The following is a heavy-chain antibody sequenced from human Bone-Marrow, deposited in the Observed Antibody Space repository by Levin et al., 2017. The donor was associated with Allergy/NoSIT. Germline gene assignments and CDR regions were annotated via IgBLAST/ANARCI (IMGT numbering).Heavy chain of an antibody. J-gene: IGHJ5*02. D-gene: IGHD6-19*01. Sequence: SETLSLTCTVSGSSISSSYWTWIRQPAGKGLEWIGHIYASGNTNYHPSLKSRVTMSVDTSKNQFSLKVTSVTAADTAVYYCARGGSSASGGWFDPWGQGTLVTVSS. V-gene: IGHV4-4*07. CDR3: ARGGSSASGGWFDP. CDR1: GSSISSSY. CDR2: IYASGNT.